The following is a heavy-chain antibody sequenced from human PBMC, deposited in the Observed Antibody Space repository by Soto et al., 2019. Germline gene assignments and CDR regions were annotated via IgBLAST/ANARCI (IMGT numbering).Heavy chain of an antibody. CDR1: GGSISSGDYY. V-gene: IGHV4-30-4*01. Sequence: PSETLSLTCTVSGGSISSGDYYWSWIRQPPGKGLEWIGYIYYSGSTYYNPSLKSRVTISVDTSKNQFSLKLSSVTAADTAVYYCARAGSPNYYDSSGYLDYWGQGTLVTVSS. D-gene: IGHD3-22*01. CDR3: ARAGSPNYYDSSGYLDY. CDR2: IYYSGST. J-gene: IGHJ4*02.